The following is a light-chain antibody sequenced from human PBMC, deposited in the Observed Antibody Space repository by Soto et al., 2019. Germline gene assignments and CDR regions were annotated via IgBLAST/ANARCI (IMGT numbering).Light chain of an antibody. J-gene: IGKJ3*01. V-gene: IGKV2-28*01. CDR2: LGS. Sequence: DIVMTQSPLSLPVTPGEPASISCRSSQSLLHSNGYNYLDWYLQKPGQSPQLLIYLGSNRASGVTDRFSGSGSGTEFTLKISRVEAEDVGVYYCMQALQTPLFTFGPGTKVDIK. CDR3: MQALQTPLFT. CDR1: QSLLHSNGYNY.